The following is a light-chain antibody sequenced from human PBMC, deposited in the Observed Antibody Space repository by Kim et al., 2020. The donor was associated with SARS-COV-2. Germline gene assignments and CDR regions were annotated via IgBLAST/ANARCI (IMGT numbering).Light chain of an antibody. V-gene: IGKV2-28*01. CDR2: LGS. J-gene: IGKJ1*01. Sequence: SSTASRGPGNGFRYLAGCVQKTERAAQLLIYLGSNRASGVPDRFSGSGSGTDFTLKISRVEAEDVGVYYCMQTLQTPPWTFGQGTKVDIK. CDR3: MQTLQTPPWT. CDR1: ASRGPGNGFRY.